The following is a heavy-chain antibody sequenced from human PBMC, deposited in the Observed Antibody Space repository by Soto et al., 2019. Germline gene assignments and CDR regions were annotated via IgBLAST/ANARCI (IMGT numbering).Heavy chain of an antibody. CDR3: ARGPTLWVRWAHFDP. Sequence: SETLSLTCTVSGGSISSYYWSWIRQPPGKGLEWIGYIYYSGSTNYNPSLKSRVTISVDTSKNQFSLKLSSVTAADTAVYYCARGPTLWVRWAHFDPWGQGTLVTVSS. CDR2: IYYSGST. D-gene: IGHD4-17*01. V-gene: IGHV4-59*01. CDR1: GGSISSYY. J-gene: IGHJ5*02.